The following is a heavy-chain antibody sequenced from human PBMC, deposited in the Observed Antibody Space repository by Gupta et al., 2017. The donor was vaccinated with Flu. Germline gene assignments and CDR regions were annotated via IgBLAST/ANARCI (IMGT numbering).Heavy chain of an antibody. J-gene: IGHJ5*02. V-gene: IGHV1-8*01. Sequence: DINWVRQATGQGLEWMGWMNPNSGNPGYEQQFHGSITMTRDTSINTAYMELSSLRSEDTAVYDCARDRHFRGCTWHQSFDPRGQGTLVTVSS. D-gene: IGHD2-15*01. CDR2: MNPNSGNP. CDR3: ARDRHFRGCTWHQSFDP. CDR1: D.